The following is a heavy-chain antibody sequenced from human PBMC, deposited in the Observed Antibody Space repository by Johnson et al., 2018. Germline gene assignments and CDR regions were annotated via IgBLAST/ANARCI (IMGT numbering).Heavy chain of an antibody. J-gene: IGHJ3*02. Sequence: VQLVESGGGLVQPGGSLRLSCAASAFIFSNYWLSWVRQAPGTGLEWVATIKHDGAENSYVDSVKGRFTISRDNAKNSLYLQMNSLRVEDTAVYYCARTGSGWFGNDAGDIGGQGTMVTVSS. CDR1: AFIFSNYW. CDR2: IKHDGAEN. CDR3: ARTGSGWFGNDAGDI. V-gene: IGHV3-7*01. D-gene: IGHD6-19*01.